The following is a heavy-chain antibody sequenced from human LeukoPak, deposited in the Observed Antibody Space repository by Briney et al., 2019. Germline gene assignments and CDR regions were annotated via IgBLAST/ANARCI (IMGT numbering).Heavy chain of an antibody. J-gene: IGHJ4*02. CDR1: GYSISSGHH. Sequence: SETLSLTCTVSGYSISSGHHWAWIRQSPEKGLEWIASMFHSGSTYYNPSLKSRVTTSADTSKNEFSLKLSSVTAADTAVYYCARAGTNLGDYDYWGQGTLVTVSS. V-gene: IGHV4-38-2*02. D-gene: IGHD4-17*01. CDR3: ARAGTNLGDYDY. CDR2: MFHSGST.